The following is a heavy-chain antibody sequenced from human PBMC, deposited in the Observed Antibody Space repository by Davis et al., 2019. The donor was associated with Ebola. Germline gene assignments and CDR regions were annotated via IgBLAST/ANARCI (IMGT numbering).Heavy chain of an antibody. J-gene: IGHJ4*02. D-gene: IGHD1-1*01. CDR1: GYTFTAYY. V-gene: IGHV1-2*06. Sequence: ASVKVSCKASGYTFTAYYIHWVRQAPGQGLEWMGRINPNSGGTNYAQNVQGRVTMTTDTSTSTAYMEVGILRSDDRAVYYCARAQFPTTSDHWGQGTLVTVSS. CDR3: ARAQFPTTSDH. CDR2: INPNSGGT.